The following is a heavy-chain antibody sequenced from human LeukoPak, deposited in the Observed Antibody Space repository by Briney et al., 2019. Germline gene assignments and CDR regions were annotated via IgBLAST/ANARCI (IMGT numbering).Heavy chain of an antibody. CDR2: IKHDGSEKQDGSEK. CDR3: ARSGRGVDSFYFYMDV. D-gene: IGHD3-10*01. Sequence: GGSLRLSCAASGFTFSQYWMSWVRQAPGKGLEWVANIKHDGSEKQDGSEKNYVDSVKGRFTISRDNAKNSLYLQMNSLRAEDTAVHYCARSGRGVDSFYFYMDVWGKGTTVNVSS. V-gene: IGHV3-7*01. CDR1: GFTFSQYW. J-gene: IGHJ6*03.